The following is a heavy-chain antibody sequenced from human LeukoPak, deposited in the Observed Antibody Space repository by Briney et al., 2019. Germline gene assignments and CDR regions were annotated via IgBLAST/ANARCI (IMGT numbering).Heavy chain of an antibody. CDR2: IKQDGSEK. CDR1: GFTFSSYA. V-gene: IGHV3-7*01. Sequence: GGSLRLSCAASGFTFSSYAMHWVRQAPGKGLEWVANIKQDGSEKYYVDSVKGRFTISRDNAKNSLYLQMNSLRAEDTAVYYCARERLLWFGELDVWGKGTTVTVSS. J-gene: IGHJ6*04. CDR3: ARERLLWFGELDV. D-gene: IGHD3-10*01.